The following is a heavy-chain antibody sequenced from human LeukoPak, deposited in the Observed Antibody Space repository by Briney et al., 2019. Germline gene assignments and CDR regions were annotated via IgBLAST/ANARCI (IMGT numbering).Heavy chain of an antibody. CDR2: INHSGNT. Sequence: SETLTLTCAVYGGSFSGYYWSWIRQAPGKGLEWIGEINHSGNTNYNPSLKSRVTISVDTSKNQFSLKLSSVTAADTAVYYCVTEPGYCTGGRCYGGWFDPWGERPLLTVSS. D-gene: IGHD2-15*01. CDR3: VTEPGYCTGGRCYGGWFDP. V-gene: IGHV4-34*01. CDR1: GGSFSGYY. J-gene: IGHJ5*02.